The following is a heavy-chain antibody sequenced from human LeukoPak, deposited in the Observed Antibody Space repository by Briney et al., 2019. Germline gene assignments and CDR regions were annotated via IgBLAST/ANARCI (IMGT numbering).Heavy chain of an antibody. V-gene: IGHV1-69*01. J-gene: IGHJ4*02. CDR1: GGTFSSYA. D-gene: IGHD5-18*01. Sequence: SVKVSCKASGGTFSSYAISWVRQAPGQGLEWMGGIIPIFGTANYALKFQGRVTITADESTSTAYMELSSLRSEDTAVYYCARGGSISYGFLMDWGQGTLVTVSS. CDR2: IIPIFGTA. CDR3: ARGGSISYGFLMD.